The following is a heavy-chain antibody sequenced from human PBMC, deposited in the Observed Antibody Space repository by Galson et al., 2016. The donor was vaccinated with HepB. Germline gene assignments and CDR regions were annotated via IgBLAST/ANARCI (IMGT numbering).Heavy chain of an antibody. CDR3: ARWGNYFDSSSYPDY. D-gene: IGHD3-22*01. CDR2: ISGSGGSM. CDR1: GFSFSNYA. Sequence: SLRLSCAASGFSFSNYAMSWVRQAPGKGLEWVSAISGSGGSMYYADSVKGRFTISRDNSKNTLFLKMNSLRAEDTALYYCARWGNYFDSSSYPDYWGQGTLVTVSS. J-gene: IGHJ4*02. V-gene: IGHV3-23*01.